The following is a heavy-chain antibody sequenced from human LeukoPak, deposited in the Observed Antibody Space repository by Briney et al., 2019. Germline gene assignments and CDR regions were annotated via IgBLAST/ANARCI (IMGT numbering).Heavy chain of an antibody. CDR2: ISWNSGTI. V-gene: IGHV3-9*03. CDR1: GFTFDDYA. Sequence: GGSLRLSCAASGFTFDDYAMHWVRQAPGKGLEWVSSISWNSGTIGYADSVKGRFTISRDNAKNSLYLQMNSLRAEDMALYYCAKASVTMIARGNAFDIWGQGTMVTVSS. D-gene: IGHD3-22*01. CDR3: AKASVTMIARGNAFDI. J-gene: IGHJ3*02.